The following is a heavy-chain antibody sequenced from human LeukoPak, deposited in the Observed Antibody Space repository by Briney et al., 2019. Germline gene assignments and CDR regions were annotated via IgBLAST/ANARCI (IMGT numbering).Heavy chain of an antibody. CDR3: ASHGGSSGYYLVAPNWFDP. D-gene: IGHD3-22*01. Sequence: ASVKVSCKASGGTFSSYAISWVRQAPGQGLEWMGGIIPIFGTANYAQKFQGRVTITADKSTSTAYMELSSLRSEDTAVYYCASHGGSSGYYLVAPNWFDPWGQGTLVTVSS. J-gene: IGHJ5*02. V-gene: IGHV1-69*06. CDR2: IIPIFGTA. CDR1: GGTFSSYA.